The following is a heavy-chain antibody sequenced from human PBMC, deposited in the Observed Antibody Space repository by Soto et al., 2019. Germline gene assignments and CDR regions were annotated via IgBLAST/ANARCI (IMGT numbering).Heavy chain of an antibody. CDR3: ARDRSPKSGWSHYYYYGMDV. J-gene: IGHJ6*02. D-gene: IGHD6-19*01. V-gene: IGHV3-11*01. Sequence: PGGSLSLSCAATGVRFGDYYMTWIRQAPVKGLESVAYISGSSYTKYYADSGKGRFTISRDNAKNSLYLQMNSLRAEDTAVYYCARDRSPKSGWSHYYYYGMDVWGQGTTVTVSS. CDR1: GVRFGDYY. CDR2: ISGSSYTK.